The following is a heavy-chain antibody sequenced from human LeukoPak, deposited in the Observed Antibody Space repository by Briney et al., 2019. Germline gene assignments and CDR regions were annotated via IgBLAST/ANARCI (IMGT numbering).Heavy chain of an antibody. V-gene: IGHV4-38-2*02. CDR3: ATDVRNYYDSSGYYIFDY. Sequence: SETLSLTCSVSGYSISSGYYWGWIRQPPEKGLEWIGNIYYRGSTDYNPSLKSRVTISRDTSKNQFSLKPSSVTAADTAVYYCATDVRNYYDSSGYYIFDYWGQGTLVTVSS. J-gene: IGHJ4*02. D-gene: IGHD3-22*01. CDR2: IYYRGST. CDR1: GYSISSGYY.